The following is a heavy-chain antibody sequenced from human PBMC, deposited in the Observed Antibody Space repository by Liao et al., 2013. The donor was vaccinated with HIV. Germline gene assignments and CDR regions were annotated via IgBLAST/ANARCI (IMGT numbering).Heavy chain of an antibody. D-gene: IGHD3-10*01. CDR2: FYTSGST. CDR1: GGSISSGSYY. Sequence: QVQLQESGPGLVKPSQTLSLTCTVSGGSISSGSYYWSWIRQPAGKGLEWIGRFYTSGSTNYNPSVKSRVTISVHTSKNQFSLKLSSVTAADTAVYYCARDLGHSGSYLDYWGQGTLVTVSS. CDR3: ARDLGHSGSYLDY. V-gene: IGHV4-61*02. J-gene: IGHJ4*02.